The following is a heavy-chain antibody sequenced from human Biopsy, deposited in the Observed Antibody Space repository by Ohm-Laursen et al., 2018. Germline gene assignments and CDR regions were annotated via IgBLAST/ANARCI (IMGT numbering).Heavy chain of an antibody. J-gene: IGHJ4*02. CDR3: AEGDWIYYFDY. CDR1: GFTFSNYG. CDR2: IWYDGSNK. Sequence: SLRLSCAASGFTFSNYGMHWVRQAPGKGLEWLAVIWYDGSNKYYGDSVQGRFTISRDNSKNTVYLQMNSLRAEDTAIYYCAEGDWIYYFDYWGQGTLVTASS. V-gene: IGHV3-33*06. D-gene: IGHD2-21*02.